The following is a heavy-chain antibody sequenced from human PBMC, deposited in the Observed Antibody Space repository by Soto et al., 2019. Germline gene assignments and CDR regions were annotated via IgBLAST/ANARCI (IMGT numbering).Heavy chain of an antibody. V-gene: IGHV1-3*01. CDR2: INAGNGNT. Sequence: ASVKVSCKASGYTFTSYAMHWVRQAPGQRLEWMGWINAGNGNTKYSQKFQGRVTITRDTSASTAYMELSSLRSEDTAVYYCARASGSGSYYNVLDYWGQGTLVTVSS. J-gene: IGHJ4*02. D-gene: IGHD3-10*01. CDR3: ARASGSGSYYNVLDY. CDR1: GYTFTSYA.